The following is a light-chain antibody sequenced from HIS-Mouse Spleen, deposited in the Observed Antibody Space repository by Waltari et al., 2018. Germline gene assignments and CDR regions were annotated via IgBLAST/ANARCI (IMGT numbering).Light chain of an antibody. Sequence: QSALTQPASVSGSPGQSITISCTGTSSDVGSYNLVSWYQQHPGKAPKLMIYEGSKRPSGVSNRFSGSQSGNTASLTISGLQAEDEADYYCCSYAGSSTWVFGGGTKLTVL. V-gene: IGLV2-23*01. CDR3: CSYAGSSTWV. CDR1: SSDVGSYNL. CDR2: EGS. J-gene: IGLJ3*02.